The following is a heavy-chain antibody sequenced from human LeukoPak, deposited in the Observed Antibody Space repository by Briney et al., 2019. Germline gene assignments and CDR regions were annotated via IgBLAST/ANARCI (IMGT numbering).Heavy chain of an antibody. Sequence: GGSLRLSCAASGFTFSNAWMSWVRQAPGKGLEWVSAISGSGGSTYYADSVKGRFTISGDNSKNTLYLQMNSLRAEDTAVYYCAKGEDCSSTSYTPDYWGQGTLVTVSS. D-gene: IGHD2-2*01. V-gene: IGHV3-23*01. CDR1: GFTFSNAW. CDR2: ISGSGGST. J-gene: IGHJ4*02. CDR3: AKGEDCSSTSYTPDY.